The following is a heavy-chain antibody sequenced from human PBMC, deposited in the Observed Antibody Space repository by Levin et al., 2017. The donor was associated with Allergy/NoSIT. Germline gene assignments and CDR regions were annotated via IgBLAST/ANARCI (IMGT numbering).Heavy chain of an antibody. CDR3: TRGSGSSLHWFDS. J-gene: IGHJ5*01. V-gene: IGHV4-59*01. D-gene: IGHD1-26*01. CDR1: GGSISSYY. Sequence: SQTLSLTCTVPGGSISSYYWSWIRQPPGKGLEWIGYIYDSGSTNYNPSLKSRVTMSIDTSKNQFSLTLTSVTAADTAVYYCTRGSGSSLHWFDSWGQGTLVTVSS. CDR2: IYDSGST.